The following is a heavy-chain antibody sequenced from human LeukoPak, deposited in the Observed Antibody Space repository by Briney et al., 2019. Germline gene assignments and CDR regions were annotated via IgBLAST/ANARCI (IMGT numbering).Heavy chain of an antibody. Sequence: SETLSLTCTVSGGSISSYYWSWIRQPPGKGLEWIGYIYYSGSTNYNPSLKSRVTISVDTSKNQFSLKLSSVTAADTAVYYCARAPLPSRGADYRGQGTLVTVSS. D-gene: IGHD3-10*01. V-gene: IGHV4-59*01. CDR1: GGSISSYY. J-gene: IGHJ4*02. CDR3: ARAPLPSRGADY. CDR2: IYYSGST.